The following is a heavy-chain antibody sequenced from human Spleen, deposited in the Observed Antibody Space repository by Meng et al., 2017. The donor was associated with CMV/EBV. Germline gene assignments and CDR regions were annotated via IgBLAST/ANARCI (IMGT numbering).Heavy chain of an antibody. CDR2: IIPILGVA. V-gene: IGHV1-69*10. J-gene: IGHJ4*02. Sequence: SGGSFSSYAFSWVRQAPGQGLEWMGGIIPILGVANYAQKFRGRVTITADKSTGTAYMDLTSLRSEDTAVYYCARDAARVNFWYYFDSWGPGTLVTVSS. D-gene: IGHD3-3*01. CDR1: GGSFSSYA. CDR3: ARDAARVNFWYYFDS.